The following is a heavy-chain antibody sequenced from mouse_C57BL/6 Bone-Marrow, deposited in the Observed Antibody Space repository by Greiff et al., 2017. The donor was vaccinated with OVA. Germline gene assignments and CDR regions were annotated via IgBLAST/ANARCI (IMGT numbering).Heavy chain of an antibody. CDR2: IYPRSGNT. D-gene: IGHD3-1*01. CDR1: GYTFTSYG. CDR3: ARRVGDVGFAY. V-gene: IGHV1-81*01. J-gene: IGHJ3*01. Sequence: QVQLQQSGAELARPGASVKLSCKASGYTFTSYGISWVKQRTGQGLEWIGEIYPRSGNTYYNEKFKGKATLTADKSSSTAYMELRSLTSEDSAGYFCARRVGDVGFAYWGQGTLVTVSA.